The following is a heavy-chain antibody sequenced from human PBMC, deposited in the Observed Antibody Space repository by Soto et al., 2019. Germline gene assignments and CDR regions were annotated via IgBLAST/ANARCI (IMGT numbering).Heavy chain of an antibody. Sequence: SETLSLTCTVSGGSISSYYWSWIRQPPGKGLEWIGYIYYSGSTNYNPSLKSRVTISVDTSKNQFSLKLSSVTAADTAVYYCARDSVVATITSDDYYYYMDVWGKGTTVTVSS. CDR3: ARDSVVATITSDDYYYYMDV. CDR2: IYYSGST. CDR1: GGSISSYY. D-gene: IGHD5-12*01. V-gene: IGHV4-59*01. J-gene: IGHJ6*03.